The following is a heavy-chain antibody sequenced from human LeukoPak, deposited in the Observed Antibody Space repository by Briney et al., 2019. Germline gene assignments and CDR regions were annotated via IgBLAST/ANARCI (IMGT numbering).Heavy chain of an antibody. J-gene: IGHJ3*02. CDR3: ARAPATYIRDAFDI. Sequence: SVKVSCKASGGTFSSYAISWVRQAPGQGLEWMGGIIPIFGTANYAQRFQDRVTITADKSTNIAHMELSSLRSEDTAVYFCARAPATYIRDAFDIWGQGTIVTVSS. CDR2: IIPIFGTA. CDR1: GGTFSSYA. V-gene: IGHV1-69*06. D-gene: IGHD3-3*02.